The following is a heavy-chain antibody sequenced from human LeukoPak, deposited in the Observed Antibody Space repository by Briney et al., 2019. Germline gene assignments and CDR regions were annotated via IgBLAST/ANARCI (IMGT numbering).Heavy chain of an antibody. V-gene: IGHV3-30*04. J-gene: IGHJ4*02. CDR3: ARAPEDYFDY. CDR2: ISYDGSNK. Sequence: GRSLRLSCAASGFTFSSYAMHWVRQAPGKGLEWVAVISYDGSNKYYADSVKGRFTISRDNSKNTLYLQMNSLRAEDTAVYYCARAPEDYFDYWGQGTLVTVS. CDR1: GFTFSSYA. D-gene: IGHD1-14*01.